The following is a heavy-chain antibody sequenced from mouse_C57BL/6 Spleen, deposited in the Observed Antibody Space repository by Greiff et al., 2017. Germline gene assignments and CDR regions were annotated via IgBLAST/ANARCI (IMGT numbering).Heavy chain of an antibody. V-gene: IGHV1-82*01. CDR3: ARSAEATAMDY. D-gene: IGHD3-2*02. J-gene: IGHJ4*01. CDR2: IYPGDGDT. CDR1: GYAFSSSW. Sequence: VQLIQSGPELVKPGASVKISCKASGYAFSSSWMNWVKQRPGKGLEWIGRIYPGDGDTNYNGKFKGKATLTAAKSSSPAYMQRSSLTSEDSAVYFCARSAEATAMDYWGQGTSVTVSS.